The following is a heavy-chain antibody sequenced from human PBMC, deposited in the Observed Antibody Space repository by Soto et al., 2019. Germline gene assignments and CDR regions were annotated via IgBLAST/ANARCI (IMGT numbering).Heavy chain of an antibody. Sequence: GGSLRLSCAASGFTFSSYGMHWVRQAPGKGLEWVVVISYDGSNKYYADSVKGRFTISRDNSKNTLYLQMNSLRAEDTAVYYCAKDDGQYDYWGQGTLVTVSS. V-gene: IGHV3-30*18. CDR2: ISYDGSNK. D-gene: IGHD2-2*01. CDR3: AKDDGQYDY. J-gene: IGHJ4*02. CDR1: GFTFSSYG.